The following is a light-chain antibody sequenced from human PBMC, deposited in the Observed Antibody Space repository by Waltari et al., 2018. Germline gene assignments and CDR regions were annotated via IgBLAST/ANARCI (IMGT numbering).Light chain of an antibody. CDR2: EGS. CDR3: CSYAGSTTFYV. CDR1: SSDVGNYTF. J-gene: IGLJ1*01. V-gene: IGLV2-23*01. Sequence: QSALTQPASVSGSPGQSITISCTGTSSDVGNYTFVSSYQQHPGKAPKLMIYEGSKRPSGVSNRFSGSKSGNTASLTISGLQAEDEADYYCCSYAGSTTFYVFGTETKVTVL.